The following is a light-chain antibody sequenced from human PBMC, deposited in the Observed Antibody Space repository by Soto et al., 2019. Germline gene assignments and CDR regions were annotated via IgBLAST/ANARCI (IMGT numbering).Light chain of an antibody. Sequence: EIVFTQSPSTLSVSPGERATLSCRTSQSVGSLLAWYQQKPGQAPRLLIYRASSRATGISGSFSGSGSGTEFTLTITSLQSEDFAVYYCQQYNEWPITFGQGTRLEI. CDR2: RAS. V-gene: IGKV3-15*01. CDR3: QQYNEWPIT. CDR1: QSVGSL. J-gene: IGKJ5*01.